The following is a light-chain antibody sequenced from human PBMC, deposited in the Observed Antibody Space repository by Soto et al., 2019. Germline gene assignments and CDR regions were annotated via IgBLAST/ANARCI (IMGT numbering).Light chain of an antibody. CDR3: SSYTTSSTLV. CDR1: SSDVGNYNF. Sequence: QSALTQPASVSGSPGQSITISCTGTSSDVGNYNFVSWFRQHPGNAPKLMIYEVSSRPSGVSNRFSGSKSGNTASLTISGLQAEDEAYYYCSSYTTSSTLVFGGGTKLTVL. V-gene: IGLV2-14*01. J-gene: IGLJ3*02. CDR2: EVS.